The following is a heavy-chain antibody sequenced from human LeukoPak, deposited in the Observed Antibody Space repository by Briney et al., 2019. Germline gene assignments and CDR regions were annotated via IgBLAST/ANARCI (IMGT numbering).Heavy chain of an antibody. D-gene: IGHD3-10*01. Sequence: SETLSLTCTVSGDSISSTNYYWGWIRQPPGKGLEWIGSIYYSGSTYYNPSLKSRVTISVDTSKNQFSLKLSSVTAADTAVYYCAYGSGSYYNYYFDYWGQGTLVTVSS. V-gene: IGHV4-39*07. CDR1: GDSISSTNYY. CDR3: AYGSGSYYNYYFDY. J-gene: IGHJ4*02. CDR2: IYYSGST.